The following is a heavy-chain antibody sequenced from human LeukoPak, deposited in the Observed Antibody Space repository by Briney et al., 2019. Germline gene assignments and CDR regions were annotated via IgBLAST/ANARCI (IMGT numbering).Heavy chain of an antibody. D-gene: IGHD3-9*01. J-gene: IGHJ4*02. CDR3: AKDHYDILTGYIDY. Sequence: SGRSLRLSCAASGFTFDDYAMHWVRQAPGKGLEWVSGISWNSGSIGYADSVKGRFTISRDNAKNSLYLQMNSLRAEDTALYYCAKDHYDILTGYIDYWGQGTLVTVSS. CDR2: ISWNSGSI. CDR1: GFTFDDYA. V-gene: IGHV3-9*01.